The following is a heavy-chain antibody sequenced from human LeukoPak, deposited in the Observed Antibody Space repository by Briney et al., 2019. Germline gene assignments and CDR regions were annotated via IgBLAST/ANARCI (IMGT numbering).Heavy chain of an antibody. J-gene: IGHJ4*02. V-gene: IGHV1-69*05. CDR2: IIPIFGTA. CDR3: ARCNHYYDSSGYYSPTDY. Sequence: WASVRVSCKASGGTFSSYAISWVRQAPGQGLEWMGGIIPIFGTANYAQKFQGRVTITTDESTSTAYMELSSLRSEDTAVYYCARCNHYYDSSGYYSPTDYWGQGTLVTVSS. CDR1: GGTFSSYA. D-gene: IGHD3-22*01.